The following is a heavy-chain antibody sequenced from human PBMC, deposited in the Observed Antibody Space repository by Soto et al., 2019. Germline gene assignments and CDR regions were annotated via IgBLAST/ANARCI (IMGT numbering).Heavy chain of an antibody. Sequence: PWGSLRLSCAASVFTFSNYAMHWFRQAPGKGLEWVAIISYDGNNKYNADSVKGRFTISRDNSKNTLYLQMNSLRAEDTAVYYCARDRVCTSATCGEFDYYYYYGMDVWGQGTTVTVSS. D-gene: IGHD2-2*01. V-gene: IGHV3-30*01. J-gene: IGHJ6*02. CDR2: ISYDGNNK. CDR3: ARDRVCTSATCGEFDYYYYYGMDV. CDR1: VFTFSNYA.